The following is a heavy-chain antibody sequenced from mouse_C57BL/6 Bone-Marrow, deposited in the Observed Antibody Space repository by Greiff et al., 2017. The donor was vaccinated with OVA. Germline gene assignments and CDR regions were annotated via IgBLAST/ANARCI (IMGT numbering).Heavy chain of an antibody. J-gene: IGHJ2*01. CDR3: ARRGSLRSLFDY. CDR2: IYPRSGNN. D-gene: IGHD1-1*01. V-gene: IGHV1-81*01. Sequence: LVESGAELARPGASVKLSCKASGYTFTSYGISWVKQRTGQGLEWIGEIYPRSGNNYYNEKFKGKATLTADKSSRTAYMELRSLTSEDSAVYFCARRGSLRSLFDYWGQGTTLTVSS. CDR1: GYTFTSYG.